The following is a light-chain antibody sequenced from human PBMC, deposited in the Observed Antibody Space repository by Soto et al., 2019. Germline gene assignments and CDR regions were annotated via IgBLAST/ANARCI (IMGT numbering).Light chain of an antibody. Sequence: DIQMTQSPSSLSASVGDRVTITCRASQSIRRYLHWYQQKPGKAPKLLIYTASSLQSGVPSTFSGSGSGTDFILTISSQQPEDFATYYCQQSYSSPYTFGQGTKLEIK. CDR1: QSIRRY. J-gene: IGKJ2*01. V-gene: IGKV1-39*01. CDR3: QQSYSSPYT. CDR2: TAS.